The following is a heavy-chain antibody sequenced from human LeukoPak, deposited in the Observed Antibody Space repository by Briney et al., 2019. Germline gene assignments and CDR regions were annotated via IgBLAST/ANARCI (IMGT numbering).Heavy chain of an antibody. D-gene: IGHD3-9*01. Sequence: GASVKVSCKASGYTFTSYAMHWVRQAPGQRLEWMGWINAGNGNTKYSQKFQGRVTITRDTSASTAYMELSSLRSEDTAVYYCARAAPGRGYFDWLSPHGFDYWGQGTLVTVSS. V-gene: IGHV1-3*01. CDR1: GYTFTSYA. J-gene: IGHJ4*02. CDR2: INAGNGNT. CDR3: ARAAPGRGYFDWLSPHGFDY.